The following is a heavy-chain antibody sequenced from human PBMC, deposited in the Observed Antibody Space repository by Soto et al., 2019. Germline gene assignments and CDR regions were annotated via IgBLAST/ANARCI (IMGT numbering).Heavy chain of an antibody. Sequence: GGSLRLSCAASGFTFSSYSMNWVRQAPGKGLEWVSSISSSSSYIYYADSVKGRFTISRDNAKNSLYLQMNSLRAEDTAVYYCARVGSPRTLYYDFWSTASVGDMDVWGQGTTVTVSS. CDR3: ARVGSPRTLYYDFWSTASVGDMDV. CDR2: ISSSSSYI. V-gene: IGHV3-21*01. CDR1: GFTFSSYS. D-gene: IGHD3-3*01. J-gene: IGHJ6*02.